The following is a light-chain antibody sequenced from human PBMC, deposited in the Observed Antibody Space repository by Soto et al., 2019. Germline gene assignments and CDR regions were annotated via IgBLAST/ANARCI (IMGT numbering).Light chain of an antibody. CDR3: SSYTTSNTRQIV. V-gene: IGLV2-14*03. Sequence: QSALTQPPSASGSPGQSVTISCTGTSSDDVGYNFVSWYQHHPGKAPKLIIYDVTNRPSGVSNPFSGSKSGNTASLTISGLQPEDEADYYCSSYTTSNTRQIVFGTGTKVTVL. CDR1: SSDDVGYNF. J-gene: IGLJ1*01. CDR2: DVT.